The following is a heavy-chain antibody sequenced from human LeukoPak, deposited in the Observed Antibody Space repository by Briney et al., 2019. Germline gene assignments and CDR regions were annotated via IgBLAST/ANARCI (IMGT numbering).Heavy chain of an antibody. CDR1: GYTFTSYG. D-gene: IGHD2-15*01. CDR3: ARDCRGGGGSCYPGGDYYYGMDV. Sequence: ASVELSCKASGYTFTSYGISWVRQAPGQGLEWMGWISAYNGNTNYAQKLQGRVTMTTDTSTSTAYMELRSLRSDDTAVYYCARDCRGGGGSCYPGGDYYYGMDVWGQGTTVTVSS. J-gene: IGHJ6*02. V-gene: IGHV1-18*01. CDR2: ISAYNGNT.